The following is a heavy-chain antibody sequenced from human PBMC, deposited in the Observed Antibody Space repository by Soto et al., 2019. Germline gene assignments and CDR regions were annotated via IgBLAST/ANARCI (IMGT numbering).Heavy chain of an antibody. CDR2: ISYDGSNK. CDR1: GFTFSSSA. Sequence: GGSLRLSCAASGFTFSSSAIHWVRQAPGKGLEWVAVISYDGSNKYYADSVKGRFTISRDNSKNTLYLQMNSLRAEDTAVYYCAYYSFDYWGQGTLVTVSS. CDR3: AYYSFDY. J-gene: IGHJ4*02. V-gene: IGHV3-30*03. D-gene: IGHD3-10*01.